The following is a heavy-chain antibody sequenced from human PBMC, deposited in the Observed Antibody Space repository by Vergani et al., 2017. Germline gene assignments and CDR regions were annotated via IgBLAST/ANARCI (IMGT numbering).Heavy chain of an antibody. CDR3: ARASIVVVKLFDY. J-gene: IGHJ4*02. D-gene: IGHD3-22*01. Sequence: EVQLVESGGGLVQPGGSLRLSCAASGFTFSSYSMNWVRQAPGKGLEWVSYISSSSSTIYYADSVKGRFTISRDNAKNSLYLQMNSLSAEDTAVYYCARASIVVVKLFDYWGQGTLVTVSS. V-gene: IGHV3-48*04. CDR2: ISSSSSTI. CDR1: GFTFSSYS.